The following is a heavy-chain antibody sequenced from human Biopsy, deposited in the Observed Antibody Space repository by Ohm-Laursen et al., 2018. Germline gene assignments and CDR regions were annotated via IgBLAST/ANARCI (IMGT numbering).Heavy chain of an antibody. V-gene: IGHV4-31*11. J-gene: IGHJ5*02. Sequence: SETLSLTCAVSGVSINGGRYYWNWIRHHPGKGLEWIGNIFYSANTYYNPSLKSRVTISVDTSKNQFSLKLSSVTAADTAVYYCARGDYFDSNGYFWFDPWGQGTLVTVSS. D-gene: IGHD3-22*01. CDR1: GVSINGGRYY. CDR2: IFYSANT. CDR3: ARGDYFDSNGYFWFDP.